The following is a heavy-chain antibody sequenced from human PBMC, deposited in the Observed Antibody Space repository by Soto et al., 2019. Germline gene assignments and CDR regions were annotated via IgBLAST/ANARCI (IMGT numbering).Heavy chain of an antibody. D-gene: IGHD2-15*01. CDR3: AKGGEGYCSGTSCLYHMDA. V-gene: IGHV3-23*01. Sequence: EVQLLESGGGLVQPGGSRRLSCAASGFTFSSYAMSWVRQAPGKGLEWVSTISDSGSTYYAYSVKGRFTISRDISKNTLYVQMSSLRAEDTAVYYCAKGGEGYCSGTSCLYHMDAWGKGTTVTVSS. CDR1: GFTFSSYA. J-gene: IGHJ6*03. CDR2: ISDSGST.